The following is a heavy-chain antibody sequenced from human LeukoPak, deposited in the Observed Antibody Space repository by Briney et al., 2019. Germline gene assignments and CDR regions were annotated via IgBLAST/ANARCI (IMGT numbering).Heavy chain of an antibody. CDR1: GFTFSNNN. CDR3: VRSTGYYYYYMDV. D-gene: IGHD1-14*01. V-gene: IGHV3-48*01. J-gene: IGHJ6*03. CDR2: ISSSSETI. Sequence: PGGSLRLSCAASGFTFSNNNMNWVRQAPGKGLEWVSYISSSSETIYYADSVKGRFTVSRDSAKNSLYLQMNSLRAEDTAVYYCVRSTGYYYYYMDVWGKGTTVTVSS.